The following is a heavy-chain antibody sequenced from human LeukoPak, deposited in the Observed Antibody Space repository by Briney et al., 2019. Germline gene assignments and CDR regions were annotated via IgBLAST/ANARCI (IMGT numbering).Heavy chain of an antibody. CDR3: ARDLGSSTGDYYYYYYMDV. V-gene: IGHV3-48*01. D-gene: IGHD6-6*01. CDR1: GFTFSSYG. CDR2: ISSSSSTI. J-gene: IGHJ6*03. Sequence: PGGSLRLSCAASGFTFSSYGMHWVRQAPGKGLEWVSYISSSSSTIYYADSVKGRFTISRDNAKNSLYLQMNSLRAEDTAVYYCARDLGSSTGDYYYYYYMDVWGKGTTVTVSS.